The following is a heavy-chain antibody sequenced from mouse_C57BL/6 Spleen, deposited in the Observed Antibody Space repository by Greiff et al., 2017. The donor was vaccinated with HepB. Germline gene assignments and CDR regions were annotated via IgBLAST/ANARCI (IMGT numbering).Heavy chain of an antibody. J-gene: IGHJ2*01. CDR3: ARGYGSSYYFDY. CDR2: IDPEDGET. D-gene: IGHD1-1*01. V-gene: IGHV14-2*01. CDR1: GFNIKDYY. Sequence: EVKLMESGAELVKPGASVKLSCTASGFNIKDYYMHWVKQRTEQGLEWIGRIDPEDGETKYAPKFQGKATITADTSSNTAYLQLSSLTSEDTAVYYCARGYGSSYYFDYWGQGTTLTVSS.